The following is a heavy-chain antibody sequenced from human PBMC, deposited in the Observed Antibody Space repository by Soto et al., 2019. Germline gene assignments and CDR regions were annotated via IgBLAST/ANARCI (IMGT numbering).Heavy chain of an antibody. CDR3: ARDVDRYCSGGSCYGNWFDP. Sequence: GSLRLSCAASGFTFSSYGMHWVRQAPGKGLEWVAVIWYDGSNKYYADSVKGRFTISRDNSKNTLYLQMNSLRAEDTAVYYCARDVDRYCSGGSCYGNWFDPWGQGT. D-gene: IGHD2-15*01. V-gene: IGHV3-33*01. J-gene: IGHJ5*02. CDR2: IWYDGSNK. CDR1: GFTFSSYG.